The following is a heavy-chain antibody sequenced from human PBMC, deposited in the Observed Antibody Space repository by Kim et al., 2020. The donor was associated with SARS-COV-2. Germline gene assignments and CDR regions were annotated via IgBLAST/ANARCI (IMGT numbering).Heavy chain of an antibody. D-gene: IGHD3-3*01. J-gene: IGHJ6*01. CDR2: ISSSGSTI. Sequence: GGSLRLSCAASGFTFSSYEMNWVRQAPGKGLEWVSYISSSGSTIYYADSVKGRFTISRDNAKNSLYLQMNSLRAEDTAVYYCARYYYDFWSGYPYYYYGMDVWRQGTTVTVSS. CDR1: GFTFSSYE. CDR3: ARYYYDFWSGYPYYYYGMDV. V-gene: IGHV3-48*03.